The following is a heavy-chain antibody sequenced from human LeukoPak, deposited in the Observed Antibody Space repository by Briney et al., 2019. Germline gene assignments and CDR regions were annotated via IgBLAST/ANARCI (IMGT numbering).Heavy chain of an antibody. CDR2: IKPDGSET. CDR1: GFTFSNYW. V-gene: IGHV3-7*03. J-gene: IGHJ5*02. CDR3: ARRVCIAVAGTCWFDP. D-gene: IGHD6-19*01. Sequence: PGGSLRLSCAASGFTFSNYWMSWVRQAPEKGLEWVANIKPDGSETYSVDSVKGRFTISRDNAKNSLYLQMNSLRAEDTAVYYCARRVCIAVAGTCWFDPWGQGTLVTVSS.